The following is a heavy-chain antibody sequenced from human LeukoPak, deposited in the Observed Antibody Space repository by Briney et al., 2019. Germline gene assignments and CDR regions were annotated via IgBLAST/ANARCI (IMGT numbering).Heavy chain of an antibody. Sequence: GGSLRLSCAASGFTFSNYEMNWVRQAPGQGLEWVSYITSSGSSIYYADSVKGRFTISRDNAKNSLYLRMHSLGAEDTAVYSCERSNYLSGIPTDYFEIWGQGTLVTVSS. D-gene: IGHD1-1*01. CDR3: ERSNYLSGIPTDYFEI. CDR2: ITSSGSSI. J-gene: IGHJ4*02. CDR1: GFTFSNYE. V-gene: IGHV3-48*03.